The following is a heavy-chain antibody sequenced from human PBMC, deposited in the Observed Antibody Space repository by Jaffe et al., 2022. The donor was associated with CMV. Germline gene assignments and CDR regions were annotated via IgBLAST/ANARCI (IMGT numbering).Heavy chain of an antibody. CDR3: ARQDPVVPAAKSASGYGMDV. V-gene: IGHV4-39*01. Sequence: QLQLQESGPGLVKPSETLSLTCTVSGGSISSSSYYWGWIRQPPGKGLEWIGSIYYSGSTYYNPSLKSRVTISVDTSKNQFSLKLSSVTAADTAVYYCARQDPVVPAAKSASGYGMDVWGQGTTVTVSS. D-gene: IGHD2-2*01. J-gene: IGHJ6*02. CDR1: GGSISSSSYY. CDR2: IYYSGST.